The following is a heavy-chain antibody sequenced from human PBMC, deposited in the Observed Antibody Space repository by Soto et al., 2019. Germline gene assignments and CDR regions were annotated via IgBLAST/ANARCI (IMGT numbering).Heavy chain of an antibody. V-gene: IGHV4-59*01. CDR3: ARVGVAAFAFDI. J-gene: IGHJ3*02. CDR1: GGSISSYY. D-gene: IGHD6-13*01. CDR2: IYYSGST. Sequence: QVQLQESGPGLVKPSETLSLTCTVSGGSISSYYWSWIRQPPGKGLEWIGYIYYSGSTNYNPSRKSRVTISVDTSKNQFSLKLSSVTAADTAVYYCARVGVAAFAFDIWGQGTMVTVSS.